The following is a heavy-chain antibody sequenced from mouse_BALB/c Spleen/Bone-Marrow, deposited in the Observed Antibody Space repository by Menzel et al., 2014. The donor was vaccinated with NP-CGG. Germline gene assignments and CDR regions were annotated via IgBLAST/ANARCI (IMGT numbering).Heavy chain of an antibody. CDR3: ARSGSSSGYFDY. V-gene: IGHV5-17*02. CDR1: GFTFSSFA. J-gene: IGHJ2*01. CDR2: ISSGSSTI. Sequence: EVKLMESGGGLVQPGGSRKLSCAASGFTFSSFAMHWVRQAPEKGLEWVAYISSGSSTIYYADTVMGRFTISRDNPKNTLFLQMTSLRSEDTAMYYCARSGSSSGYFDYWGQGTTLTVSS. D-gene: IGHD1-1*01.